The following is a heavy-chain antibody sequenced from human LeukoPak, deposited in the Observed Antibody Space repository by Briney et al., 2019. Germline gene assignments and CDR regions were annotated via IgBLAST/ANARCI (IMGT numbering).Heavy chain of an antibody. V-gene: IGHV4-61*02. CDR1: GGSISSGSYY. CDR2: IYTSGST. J-gene: IGHJ4*02. Sequence: SETLSLTCTVSGGSISSGSYYWSWIRQPARKGLEWIGRIYTSGSTNYNPSLKSRVTISVDTSKNQFSLKLSSVTAADTAVYYCARDLEVTGDIDYWGQGTLVTVSS. CDR3: ARDLEVTGDIDY. D-gene: IGHD3-16*01.